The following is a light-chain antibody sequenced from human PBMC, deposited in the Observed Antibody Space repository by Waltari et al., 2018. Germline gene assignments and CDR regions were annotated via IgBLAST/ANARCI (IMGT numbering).Light chain of an antibody. J-gene: IGLJ2*01. CDR2: INN. CDR3: AAWDNSLNGPV. CDR1: DSNIGSNT. Sequence: QSVLTQPPSASGTPGQRITISCSGGDSNIGSNTGNWYQQVPGTAPKLLIHINNKRPSGVPDRFSGSKSGTSASLAINGLQSEDEADYYCAAWDNSLNGPVFGGGTKLTVL. V-gene: IGLV1-44*01.